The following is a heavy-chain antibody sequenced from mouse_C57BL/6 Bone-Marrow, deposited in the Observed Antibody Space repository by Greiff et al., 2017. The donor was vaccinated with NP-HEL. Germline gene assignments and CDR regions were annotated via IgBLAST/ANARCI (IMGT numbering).Heavy chain of an antibody. Sequence: QVQLQQSGAELARPGASVKMSCKASGYTFTSYTMHWVQQRPGQGLEWIGYINPSSGYTKYNQKFKDKATLTADKSSSTAYMQLSSLTSEDSAVYYCARNYYGSSFSYYFDYWGQGTTLTVSS. V-gene: IGHV1-4*01. J-gene: IGHJ2*01. CDR3: ARNYYGSSFSYYFDY. CDR2: INPSSGYT. CDR1: GYTFTSYT. D-gene: IGHD1-1*01.